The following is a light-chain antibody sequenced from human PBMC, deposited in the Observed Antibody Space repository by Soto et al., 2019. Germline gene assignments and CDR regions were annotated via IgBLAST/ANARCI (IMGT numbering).Light chain of an antibody. J-gene: IGLJ1*01. V-gene: IGLV2-11*01. CDR2: DVS. CDR3: YSYAGSSYV. Sequence: QSALTQPRSVSGSPGQPVTISCTGTSSDVGGYDYVSWYQQHPDKAPKLMIYDVSKRPSGVPDRFSGSKSGNTASLTISELQAEDEADYYCYSYAGSSYVFGTGTKVTVL. CDR1: SSDVGGYDY.